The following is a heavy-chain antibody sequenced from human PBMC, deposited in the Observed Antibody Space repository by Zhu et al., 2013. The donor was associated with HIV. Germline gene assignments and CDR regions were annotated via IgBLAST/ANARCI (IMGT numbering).Heavy chain of an antibody. CDR3: ARMYYYDSSGYSYGMDV. D-gene: IGHD3-22*01. V-gene: IGHV1-2*02. CDR1: RDTFSSYG. J-gene: IGHJ6*02. CDR2: INPNSGVT. Sequence: QVQLVQSGAEVKKPGSSVKVSCKASRDTFSSYGISWVRQAPGQGLEWMGWINPNSGVTDYAEKFQGRVTITRDTSINTAYLELRMLKSDDTAVYYCARMYYYDSSGYSYGMDVWGQGTTVTVSS.